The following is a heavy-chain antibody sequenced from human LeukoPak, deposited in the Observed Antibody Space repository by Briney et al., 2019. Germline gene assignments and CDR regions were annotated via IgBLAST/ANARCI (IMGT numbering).Heavy chain of an antibody. CDR3: GRTYGGYVGSNWFDP. CDR2: IYTSGST. J-gene: IGHJ5*02. CDR1: GGSISSYY. D-gene: IGHD4-17*01. V-gene: IGHV4-4*09. Sequence: PSETLSLTCTVSGGSISSYYWSWIRQPPGKGMEWIGYIYTSGSTNYNPSLKSRVTILVDTSKNQFSLKLSSVAAADTAVYYCGRTYGGYVGSNWFDPWGQGTLVTVSS.